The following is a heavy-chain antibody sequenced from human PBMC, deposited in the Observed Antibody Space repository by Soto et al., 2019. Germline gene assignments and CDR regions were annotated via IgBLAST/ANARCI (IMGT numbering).Heavy chain of an antibody. Sequence: GASVKVSCKASGGTFRSYAISWVRQAPGQGLEWMGGIIPIFGTANYAQKFQGRVTITADESTSTAYMELSSLRSEDTAVYYCARGGGWNDSSGYVYSLFDYWGQGTLVTVPQ. CDR2: IIPIFGTA. D-gene: IGHD3-22*01. CDR3: ARGGGWNDSSGYVYSLFDY. J-gene: IGHJ4*02. V-gene: IGHV1-69*13. CDR1: GGTFRSYA.